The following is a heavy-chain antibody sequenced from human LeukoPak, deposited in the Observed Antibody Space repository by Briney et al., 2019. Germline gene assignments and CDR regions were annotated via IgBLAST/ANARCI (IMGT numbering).Heavy chain of an antibody. CDR3: ARAVYCSGGSCYSGPTFDY. J-gene: IGHJ4*02. D-gene: IGHD2-15*01. CDR2: INPSGGST. CDR1: GYTFTIYY. Sequence: ASVKVSCKASGYTFTIYYMHWVRQAPGQGLEWMGIINPSGGSTSYAQKFQGRVTMTRDTSTSTVYMELSSLRSEDTAVYYCARAVYCSGGSCYSGPTFDYWGQGTLVTVSS. V-gene: IGHV1-46*01.